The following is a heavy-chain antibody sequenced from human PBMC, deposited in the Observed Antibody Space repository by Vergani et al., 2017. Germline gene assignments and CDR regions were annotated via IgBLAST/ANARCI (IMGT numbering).Heavy chain of an antibody. J-gene: IGHJ5*02. CDR1: GGSISSGDYY. V-gene: IGHV4-30-4*08. CDR2: IYYSGST. D-gene: IGHD6-13*01. Sequence: QVQLQESGPGLVKPSQTLSLTCTVSGGSISSGDYYWSLIRQPPGKGLEWIGYIYYSGSTYYNPSLKSRVTISVDTSKNQFSLKLSSVTAADTAVYYCARGVIAAAGTAPWFDPWGQGTLVTVSS. CDR3: ARGVIAAAGTAPWFDP.